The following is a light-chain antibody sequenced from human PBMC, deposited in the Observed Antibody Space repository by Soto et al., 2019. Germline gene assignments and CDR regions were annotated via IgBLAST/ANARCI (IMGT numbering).Light chain of an antibody. J-gene: IGKJ1*01. V-gene: IGKV1-27*01. Sequence: DIPVTQSPYSLSASPGDRITITCRASQDINKFLAWYQQKPGEVPHLLIYAASTLRPGVPSRFSGNASGTDFTLTIASLQPEDVATYFCQKYDRAPAAFGQGTKVDVK. CDR3: QKYDRAPAA. CDR1: QDINKF. CDR2: AAS.